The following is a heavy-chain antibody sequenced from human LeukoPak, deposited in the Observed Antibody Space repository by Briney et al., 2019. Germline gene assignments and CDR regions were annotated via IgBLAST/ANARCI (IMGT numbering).Heavy chain of an antibody. D-gene: IGHD2/OR15-2a*01. V-gene: IGHV4-61*02. CDR3: ARERTGTSMDY. Sequence: SQTLSLTCTVSGGSISSGSYYWTWIRQPAGTGLEWIGRIYTSGSTNHNPSLKSRVTISLDTSKNQFSLKLISVTAADTAVYFCARERTGTSMDYWGQGTLVTVSS. CDR2: IYTSGST. J-gene: IGHJ4*02. CDR1: GGSISSGSYY.